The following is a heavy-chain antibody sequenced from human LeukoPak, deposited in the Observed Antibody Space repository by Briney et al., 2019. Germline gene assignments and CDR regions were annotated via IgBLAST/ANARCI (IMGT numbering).Heavy chain of an antibody. D-gene: IGHD6-13*01. CDR1: GFTFTSYA. CDR3: ARGKQQLVPRTFDY. J-gene: IGHJ4*02. Sequence: GGSLRLSCAASGFTFTSYAMSWVRQAPGKGLEWVSAISGSGGSTYYADSVKGRFTISRDNSKNTLYLQMNSLRAEDTAVYYCARGKQQLVPRTFDYWGQGTLVTVSS. V-gene: IGHV3-23*01. CDR2: ISGSGGST.